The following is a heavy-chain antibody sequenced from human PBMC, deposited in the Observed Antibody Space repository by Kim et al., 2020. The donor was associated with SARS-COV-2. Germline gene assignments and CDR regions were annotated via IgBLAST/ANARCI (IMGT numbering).Heavy chain of an antibody. V-gene: IGHV1-2*06. CDR3: ASPVATAMAFDY. D-gene: IGHD5-18*01. J-gene: IGHJ4*02. CDR1: RNTFTANF. CDR2: INPKSGDT. Sequence: ASVKVSCKASRNTFTANFMHWVRQAPGQGLEWMGRINPKSGDTNYAQKFQGRVTMTRDTSISTAYLELSSLRSDDTAVYFCASPVATAMAFDYWGQGTL.